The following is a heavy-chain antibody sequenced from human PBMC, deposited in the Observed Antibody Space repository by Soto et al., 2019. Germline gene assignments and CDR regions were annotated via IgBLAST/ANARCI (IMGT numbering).Heavy chain of an antibody. CDR1: GFTFDDYA. J-gene: IGHJ1*01. D-gene: IGHD6-13*01. V-gene: IGHV3-9*01. Sequence: SLKISCAASGFTFDDYAMHWVRQVPGKGLEWVSGINWNSGGIGYGDSVKGRFAISRDNAKNSLHLQMNSLSAEDTAFYYCVKDESINWYSGHFRHWGQGTLVTVSS. CDR2: INWNSGGI. CDR3: VKDESINWYSGHFRH.